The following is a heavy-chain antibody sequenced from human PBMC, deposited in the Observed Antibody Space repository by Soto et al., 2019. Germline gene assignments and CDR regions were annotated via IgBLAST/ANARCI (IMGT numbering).Heavy chain of an antibody. D-gene: IGHD6-19*01. CDR3: AKDRSENFWVYYYAMDV. V-gene: IGHV3-23*01. Sequence: PGGSLRLSCEASGFNFGAYAMSWVRQAPGKGLEWVSGISGSSSGTYYTDSVKGRFTISRDNSKNTVYLQMNSLRGEDTAVYYCAKDRSENFWVYYYAMDVWGHGTAFTVS. CDR2: ISGSSSGT. J-gene: IGHJ6*02. CDR1: GFNFGAYA.